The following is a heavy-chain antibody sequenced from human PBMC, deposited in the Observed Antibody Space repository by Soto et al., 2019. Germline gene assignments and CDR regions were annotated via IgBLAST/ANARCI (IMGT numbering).Heavy chain of an antibody. CDR2: ISGSGGST. CDR1: GFTFSSYA. V-gene: IGHV3-23*01. D-gene: IGHD2-2*02. Sequence: GGSRRRSCAASGFTFSSYAMSWVRQAPGKGLEWVSAISGSGGSTYYADSVNGRFTISRDNSKNTLYLQMNSLRAEDTAVYYCAKGKYCSSTSCYIFFDYWGQGTLVTVSS. CDR3: AKGKYCSSTSCYIFFDY. J-gene: IGHJ4*02.